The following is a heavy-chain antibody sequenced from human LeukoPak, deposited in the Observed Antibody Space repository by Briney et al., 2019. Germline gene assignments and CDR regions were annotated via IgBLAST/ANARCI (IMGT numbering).Heavy chain of an antibody. V-gene: IGHV1-2*02. CDR1: GYTFTGYY. J-gene: IGHJ3*02. CDR2: INPNSGGT. CDR3: ARNMVRGVPRDAFDI. Sequence: ASVKVSCKASGYTFTGYYMHWVRQAPGQGLEWMGWINPNSGGTNYAQKFQGRVTMTRDTSISTAYMELSRLRSDDTAVYYCARNMVRGVPRDAFDIWGQGTMVTVSS. D-gene: IGHD3-10*01.